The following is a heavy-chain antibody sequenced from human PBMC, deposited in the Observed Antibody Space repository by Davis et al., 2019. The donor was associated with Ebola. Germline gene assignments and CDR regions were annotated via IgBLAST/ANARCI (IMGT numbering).Heavy chain of an antibody. CDR3: AKDWSIFGVVTTFDY. CDR1: GFTFSSYA. Sequence: PGGSLRLSCAASGFTFSSYAMSWVRQAPGKGLEWVSAISGSGGSTYYADSVKGRFTISRDNSKNTLYLQMNSLRAEDTAVYYCAKDWSIFGVVTTFDYWGQGTLVTVSS. CDR2: ISGSGGST. D-gene: IGHD3-3*01. J-gene: IGHJ4*02. V-gene: IGHV3-23*01.